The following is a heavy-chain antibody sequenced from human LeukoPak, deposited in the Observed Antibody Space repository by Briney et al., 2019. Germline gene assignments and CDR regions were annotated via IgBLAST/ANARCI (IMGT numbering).Heavy chain of an antibody. CDR1: GFTFSSYW. Sequence: PGGSLRLSCAASGFTFSSYWMHWVRQAPGKGLVWVSRINSDGSSTSYADSVKGRLTISRDNAKNTLYLQMNSLRAEDTAVYYCAKDSGWGTSNYYMDVWGKGTTVTVSS. V-gene: IGHV3-74*01. CDR2: INSDGSST. D-gene: IGHD6-19*01. J-gene: IGHJ6*03. CDR3: AKDSGWGTSNYYMDV.